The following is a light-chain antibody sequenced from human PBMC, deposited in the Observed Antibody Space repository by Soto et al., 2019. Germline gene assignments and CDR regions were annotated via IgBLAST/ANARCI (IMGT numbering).Light chain of an antibody. CDR3: GTWDSSLRGGV. Sequence: QSVLTQVPSVSAAPGQKVTITCSRSNSNIGTNDVSWYQQLPGTAPKLLIYDNSKRPAGISDRFSGSKSGTSVTLGITGLQTGDEAEYYCGTWDSSLRGGVFGGGTKLTVL. CDR1: NSNIGTND. J-gene: IGLJ2*01. CDR2: DNS. V-gene: IGLV1-51*01.